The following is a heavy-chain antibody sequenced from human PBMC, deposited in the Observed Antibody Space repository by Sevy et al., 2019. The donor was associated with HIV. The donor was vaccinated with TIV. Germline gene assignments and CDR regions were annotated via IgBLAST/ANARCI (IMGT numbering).Heavy chain of an antibody. D-gene: IGHD6-13*01. V-gene: IGHV5-51*01. J-gene: IGHJ6*02. CDR2: IYPGDSDT. Sequence: GESLKISCKGFGYKFTRYWIGWVRQMPGKGLEWMGIIYPGDSDTRYSPSFQGQVTISADKSISTAYLQWSSLKASDTAMYYWARVDLPPGIAAAGSYYGMDVWGQGTTVTVSS. CDR1: GYKFTRYW. CDR3: ARVDLPPGIAAAGSYYGMDV.